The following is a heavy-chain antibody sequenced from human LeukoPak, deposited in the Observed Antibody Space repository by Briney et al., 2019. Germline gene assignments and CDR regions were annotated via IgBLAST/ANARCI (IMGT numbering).Heavy chain of an antibody. CDR2: INPNSGGT. D-gene: IGHD2-2*01. CDR1: GYTFTGYY. J-gene: IGHJ5*02. CDR3: ARGRSTSSPFDP. V-gene: IGHV1-2*06. Sequence: ASVKVSCKASGYTFTGYYMHWVRQAPGQGLEWMGRINPNSGGTNYAQKFQGRVTMTRDTSISTAYMELSRLRSDDTAVYYCARGRSTSSPFDPWGQGTLVTVSS.